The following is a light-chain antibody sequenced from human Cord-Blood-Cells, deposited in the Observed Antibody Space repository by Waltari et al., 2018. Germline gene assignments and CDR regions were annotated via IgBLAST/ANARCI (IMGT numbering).Light chain of an antibody. CDR1: QSVSSY. Sequence: EIVLTQSPATLSLSPGERATLSCRASQSVSSYLALYQQKPGQAPSLLIYDASNRATGIPARFSGSGSGTEFTLTISSLEPEDFAVYYCQQRSNWPYTFGQGTKLEIK. V-gene: IGKV3-11*01. CDR2: DAS. CDR3: QQRSNWPYT. J-gene: IGKJ2*01.